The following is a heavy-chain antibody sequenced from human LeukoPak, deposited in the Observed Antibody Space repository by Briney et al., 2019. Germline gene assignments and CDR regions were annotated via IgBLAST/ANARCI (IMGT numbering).Heavy chain of an antibody. J-gene: IGHJ4*02. CDR1: GFTFSSYA. CDR3: AKVTYYYDSGPNDY. D-gene: IGHD3-22*01. Sequence: GGSLRLSCAASGFTFSSYAMSWVRQAPGKGLEWVSAISGSGGSTYYADSVKGRFTISRDNSKNTLYLQMNSLRAEDTAVYYCAKVTYYYDSGPNDYWGQGTLVTVSS. CDR2: ISGSGGST. V-gene: IGHV3-23*01.